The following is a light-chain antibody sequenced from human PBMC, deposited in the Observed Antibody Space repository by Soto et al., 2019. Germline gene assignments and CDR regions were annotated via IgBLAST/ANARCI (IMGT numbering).Light chain of an antibody. J-gene: IGKJ4*01. CDR2: AAS. Sequence: AIQMTQSPSSLSASVGDRVTITCRASQGIRNDLGWYQQKPGKAPKLLIYAASSLQRVLPSRFSGSGSGTDFTLTISSLQPEDFATYYCLQDYNYPLTFGGGTKVEIK. CDR3: LQDYNYPLT. CDR1: QGIRND. V-gene: IGKV1-6*01.